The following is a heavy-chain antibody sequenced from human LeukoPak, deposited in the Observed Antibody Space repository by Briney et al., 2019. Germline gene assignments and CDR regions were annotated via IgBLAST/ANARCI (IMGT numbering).Heavy chain of an antibody. Sequence: PSETLSLTCTVSGGSISSYYWSRIRQPAGKGLEWIGRIYTSGSTNYNPSLKSRVTMSVDTSKNQFSLKLSSVTAADTAVYYCAMGRAYSSSWLSWFDPWGQGTLVTVSS. CDR3: AMGRAYSSSWLSWFDP. J-gene: IGHJ5*02. V-gene: IGHV4-4*07. D-gene: IGHD6-13*01. CDR1: GGSISSYY. CDR2: IYTSGST.